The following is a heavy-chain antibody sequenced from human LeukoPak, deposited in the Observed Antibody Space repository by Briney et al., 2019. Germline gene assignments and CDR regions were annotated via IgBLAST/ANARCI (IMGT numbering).Heavy chain of an antibody. Sequence: PGGSLRLSCAASGFTFSSYGMHWVRQAPGKGLEWVAFIRYDGSNKYYADSVKSRFTISRDNSKNTLYLQMNSLRAEDTAVYYCAKELEAYCGGDCYSNFDYWGQGTLVTVSS. V-gene: IGHV3-30*02. D-gene: IGHD2-21*01. J-gene: IGHJ4*02. CDR3: AKELEAYCGGDCYSNFDY. CDR2: IRYDGSNK. CDR1: GFTFSSYG.